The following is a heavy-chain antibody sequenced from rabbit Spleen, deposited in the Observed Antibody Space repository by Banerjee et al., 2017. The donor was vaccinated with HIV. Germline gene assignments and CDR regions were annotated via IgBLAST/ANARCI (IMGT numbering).Heavy chain of an antibody. J-gene: IGHJ4*01. V-gene: IGHV1S45*01. Sequence: EESGGGLVQPEGSLTPTCTASGFSFSGNYWICWVRQAPGKGLEWIACIYAGNSGSTYSATWAKGRFTISKTSSTTVTLQMTSLTAADTATYFCARGSATMTMVITGYYLALWGPGTLVTVS. CDR1: GFSFSGNYW. CDR3: ARGSATMTMVITGYYLAL. D-gene: IGHD2-1*01. CDR2: IYAGNSGST.